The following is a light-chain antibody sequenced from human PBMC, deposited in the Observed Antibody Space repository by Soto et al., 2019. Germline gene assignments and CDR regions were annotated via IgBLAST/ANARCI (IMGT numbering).Light chain of an antibody. J-gene: IGLJ1*01. CDR1: TSNIGANT. CDR2: SLS. CDR3: AAWDDSLNGYG. Sequence: QSVLTQPPSASGTPGQRVAFSCSGSTSNIGANTVNWYQQLPGAAPKLLIYSLSQRPSGVPDRFSGSKSGTSASLAISWLQSDEEADYYCAAWDDSLNGYGYGAGTNV. V-gene: IGLV1-44*01.